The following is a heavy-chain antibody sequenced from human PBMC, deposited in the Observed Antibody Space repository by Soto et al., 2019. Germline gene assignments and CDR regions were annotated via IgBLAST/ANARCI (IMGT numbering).Heavy chain of an antibody. CDR2: NSYDGSNK. CDR3: ARDSNLKGLPMGENVMDV. CDR1: GFTFSSYA. D-gene: IGHD3-16*01. Sequence: QVQLEESGGGVVQAGRSLRLSCAASGFTFSSYAMYWVRQAPGKGLEWVAVNSYDGSNKYYVDSVKGRFTISRDNSKNMLFLQMNSLRAEDTAVYYCARDSNLKGLPMGENVMDVWGQGTTVTVSS. J-gene: IGHJ6*02. V-gene: IGHV3-30*04.